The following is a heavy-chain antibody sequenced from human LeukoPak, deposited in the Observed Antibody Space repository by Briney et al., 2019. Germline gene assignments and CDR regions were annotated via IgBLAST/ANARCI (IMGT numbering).Heavy chain of an antibody. CDR1: GFTFNKFA. D-gene: IGHD3-3*01. Sequence: GSLRLSCAASGFTFNKFAMSWVRQAPGKGREWIGEINHSGSNNYNPSLKSRVTISVDPSKNQFSLKLSSVTAADTAVYYCARVLRFPATNWFDPWGQGTLVTVSS. V-gene: IGHV4-34*01. CDR2: INHSGSN. J-gene: IGHJ5*02. CDR3: ARVLRFPATNWFDP.